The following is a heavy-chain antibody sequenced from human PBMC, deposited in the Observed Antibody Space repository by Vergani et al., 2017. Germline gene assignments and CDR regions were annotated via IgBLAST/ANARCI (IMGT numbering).Heavy chain of an antibody. J-gene: IGHJ4*02. D-gene: IGHD3-10*01. V-gene: IGHV4-4*07. Sequence: QVQLQESGPGLVKPSETLSLTCTVSGGSISSYYWSWIRQPAGKGLEWIGRIYTSGSTNYNPSLKSRVTMSVDTSKNQFSLKLSSVTAADKAVYYCARGSLLWFGELSGFDYWGQGTLVTVSS. CDR3: ARGSLLWFGELSGFDY. CDR1: GGSISSYY. CDR2: IYTSGST.